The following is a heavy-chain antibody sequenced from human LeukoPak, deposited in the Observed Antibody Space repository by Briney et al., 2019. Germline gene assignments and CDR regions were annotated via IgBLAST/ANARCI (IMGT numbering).Heavy chain of an antibody. Sequence: ASGYTFTSXDXXXVRXAAGQGXXXMGGMNPNSGNTGYAQKFQGRVTMTTNTSISTAYMELSSLRSEDTAVYYCARGRPAAGSPWGQGTLVTVSS. CDR3: ARGRPAAGSP. CDR2: MNPNSGNT. CDR1: GYTFTSXD. J-gene: IGHJ5*02. V-gene: IGHV1-8*01. D-gene: IGHD6-13*01.